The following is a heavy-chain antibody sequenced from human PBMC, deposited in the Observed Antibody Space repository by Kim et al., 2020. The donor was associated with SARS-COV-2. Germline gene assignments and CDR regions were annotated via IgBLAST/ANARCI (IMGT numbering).Heavy chain of an antibody. D-gene: IGHD3-10*01. CDR3: AKDPLYYGSGSYYFDY. J-gene: IGHJ4*02. Sequence: GGSLRLSCAASGFTFSSYGMHWVRQAPGKGLEWVAVISYDGSNEYYADSVKDRFTISRDNSKNTLYLQMNSLRAEDTALYYCAKDPLYYGSGSYYFDYWGQGTLVTVSS. CDR1: GFTFSSYG. CDR2: ISYDGSNE. V-gene: IGHV3-30*18.